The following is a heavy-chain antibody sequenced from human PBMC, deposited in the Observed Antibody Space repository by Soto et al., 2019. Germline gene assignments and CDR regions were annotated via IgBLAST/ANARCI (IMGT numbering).Heavy chain of an antibody. V-gene: IGHV4-59*01. J-gene: IGHJ4*02. CDR3: ARRWSGIDY. D-gene: IGHD3-3*01. Sequence: QVQLQESGPGLVKPSETLSLTCTVSGGSINNYYWSWIRQPPGAGLEWIGYIHYSGTTNYNPSLMSRVTISMDTSKNQFFLKPTSMTAADTAVYYCARRWSGIDYWGQGTLVTVSS. CDR1: GGSINNYY. CDR2: IHYSGTT.